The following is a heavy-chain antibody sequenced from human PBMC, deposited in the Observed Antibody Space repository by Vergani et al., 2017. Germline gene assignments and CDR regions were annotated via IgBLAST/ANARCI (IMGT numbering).Heavy chain of an antibody. J-gene: IGHJ6*03. CDR3: AREVINVVRGSIYYYMDV. Sequence: QVQLLESGPGLVKPSQTLTLTCTVSGASISSGGFYWSWVRQPAGQGLEWLGRLYTTGRTNYNPSLKSRVIMSVDTSKNHFSLRLTSVTAADTAVYYCAREVINVVRGSIYYYMDVWGKGTTVTVAS. CDR1: GASISSGGFY. D-gene: IGHD3-10*01. V-gene: IGHV4-61*02. CDR2: LYTTGRT.